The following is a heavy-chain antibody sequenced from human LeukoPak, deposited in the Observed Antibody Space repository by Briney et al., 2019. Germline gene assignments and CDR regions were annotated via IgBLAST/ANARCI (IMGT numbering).Heavy chain of an antibody. J-gene: IGHJ6*03. CDR2: IYTSGST. V-gene: IGHV4-61*02. CDR3: ARGGVTMVRGAKLMDV. Sequence: SETLSLTCTVSGGSISSGSYYWSWIRQPAGKGLEWIGRIYTSGSTNYNPSLKSRVTISVDTSKNQFSLKLSSVTAADTAVYYCARGGVTMVRGAKLMDVWGKGTTVTVSS. D-gene: IGHD3-10*01. CDR1: GGSISSGSYY.